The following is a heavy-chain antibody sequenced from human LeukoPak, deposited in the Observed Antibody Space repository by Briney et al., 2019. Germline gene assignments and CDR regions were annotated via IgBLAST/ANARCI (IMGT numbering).Heavy chain of an antibody. CDR2: IIPIFGTA. CDR1: GGTFSSYA. V-gene: IGHV1-69*06. CDR3: ARSFCSSTSCYGASYYYYYMDV. Sequence: ASVKVSCKASGGTFSSYAISWVRQAPGQGLEWMGRIIPIFGTANCAQKFQGRVTITADKSTSTAYMELSSLRSEDTAVYYCARSFCSSTSCYGASYYYYYMDVWGKGTTVTVSS. J-gene: IGHJ6*03. D-gene: IGHD2-2*01.